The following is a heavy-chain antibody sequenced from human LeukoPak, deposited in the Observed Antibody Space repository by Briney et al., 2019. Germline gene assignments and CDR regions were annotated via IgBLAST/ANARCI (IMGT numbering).Heavy chain of an antibody. V-gene: IGHV1-2*02. CDR1: GYTFTDYS. Sequence: ASVRVSCKASGYTFTDYSIHWVRQAPGQGLEWMGWINPNSGVTSSAQKFQGRVTMTRDTSISTAYMELRMLRSDDTAVYYCARDRNGDGFAYFDYWGQGTLVTVSS. CDR3: ARDRNGDGFAYFDY. CDR2: INPNSGVT. J-gene: IGHJ4*02. D-gene: IGHD5-24*01.